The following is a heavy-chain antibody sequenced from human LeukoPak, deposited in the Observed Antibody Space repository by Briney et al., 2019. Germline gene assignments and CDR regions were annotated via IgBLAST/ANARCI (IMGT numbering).Heavy chain of an antibody. CDR3: ARSGASGYSNYRTGMDV. V-gene: IGHV1-18*01. CDR1: GYTFTSYG. Sequence: ASVKVSCKASGYTFTSYGISWVRQAPGQGLEWMGWISAYNGNTNYAQKLQGRVTMTTDTSTSTAYMELRSLRSDDTAVYYCARSGASGYSNYRTGMDVWGKGTTVTVSP. J-gene: IGHJ6*04. CDR2: ISAYNGNT. D-gene: IGHD4-11*01.